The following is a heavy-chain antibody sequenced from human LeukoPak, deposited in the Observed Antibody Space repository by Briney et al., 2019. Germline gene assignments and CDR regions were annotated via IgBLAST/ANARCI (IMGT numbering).Heavy chain of an antibody. CDR3: ARVGADNWFDP. Sequence: SETLSLTCTVSGGSISSYYWSWIRQPPGKGLEWIGYIYYSGSTNYNPSLKSRVTISVDTSKNQFSLKLSSVTAADTAVYYCARVGADNWFDPWGQGTLVTVSS. CDR2: IYYSGST. J-gene: IGHJ5*02. CDR1: GGSISSYY. V-gene: IGHV4-59*12.